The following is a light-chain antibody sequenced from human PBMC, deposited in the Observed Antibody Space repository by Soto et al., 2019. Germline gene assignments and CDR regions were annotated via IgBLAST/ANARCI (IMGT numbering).Light chain of an antibody. CDR1: QSVSSN. CDR2: GAS. J-gene: IGKJ1*01. Sequence: EIVMTQSPATLSVSPGERVTLSCRASQSVSSNLAWYQQRPGQAPRLLIYGASTRATGIPARFRGSGSGTEFTLTISSLQSEDFAVYYGQQYNHWPPTWTFGPGTKVEIK. V-gene: IGKV3-15*01. CDR3: QQYNHWPPTWT.